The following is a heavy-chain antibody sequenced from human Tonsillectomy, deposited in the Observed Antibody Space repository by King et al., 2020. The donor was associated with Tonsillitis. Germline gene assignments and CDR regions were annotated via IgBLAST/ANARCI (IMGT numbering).Heavy chain of an antibody. V-gene: IGHV3-23*04. CDR2: ISGDSGTT. J-gene: IGHJ4*02. D-gene: IGHD6-6*01. Sequence: VQLVESGGGLVQPGGSLSLSCAASGFTLRRYAMSWVRQAPGKGLIWVSAISGDSGTTYYADSVKGRFTISRDNSKNTLFLQMNSLRAEDTAIYYCAKGEGSSSFPDYWGQGTLVSVSS. CDR3: AKGEGSSSFPDY. CDR1: GFTLRRYA.